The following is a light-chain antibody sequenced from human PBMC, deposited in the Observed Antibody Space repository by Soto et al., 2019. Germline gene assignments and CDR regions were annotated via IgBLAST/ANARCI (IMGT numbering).Light chain of an antibody. CDR1: QSVISS. CDR2: GAS. CDR3: QHYNNWLGT. Sequence: EIVVTQSPALVSVSPWERVTLSCRASQSVISSLAWYQQKLGQAPRLLIYGASTRATGIPARFSGSGSGTEFFLNISRLQSEDSAIYYCQHYNNWLGTFGGGTKLDIK. J-gene: IGKJ4*01. V-gene: IGKV3-15*01.